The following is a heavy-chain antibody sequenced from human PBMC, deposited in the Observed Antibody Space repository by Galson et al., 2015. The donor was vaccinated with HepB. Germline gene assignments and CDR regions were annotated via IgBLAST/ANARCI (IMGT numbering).Heavy chain of an antibody. CDR3: ARDPLRAFSGYDSSLDY. D-gene: IGHD5-12*01. CDR2: ISSSGSTI. V-gene: IGHV3-11*01. CDR1: GFTFSDYY. Sequence: SLRLSCAASGFTFSDYYMSWIRQAPGKGLEWVSYISSSGSTIYYADSVKGRFTISRDNAKNSLYLQMNSLRAEDTAVYYCARDPLRAFSGYDSSLDYWGQGTLVTVSS. J-gene: IGHJ4*02.